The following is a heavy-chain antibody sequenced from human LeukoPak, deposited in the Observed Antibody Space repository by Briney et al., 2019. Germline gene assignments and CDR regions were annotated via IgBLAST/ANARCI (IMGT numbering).Heavy chain of an antibody. J-gene: IGHJ6*03. Sequence: SETLSLTCTVSGGSISSSSYYWGWIRQPPGKGLEWIGSIYYSGSTNYNPSLKSRVTISVDTSKNQFSLKLSSVTAADTAVYYCARERGDIVVVPAAPHYYYYYYMDVWGKGTTVTISS. CDR3: ARERGDIVVVPAAPHYYYYYYMDV. CDR1: GGSISSSSYY. CDR2: IYYSGST. D-gene: IGHD2-2*01. V-gene: IGHV4-39*07.